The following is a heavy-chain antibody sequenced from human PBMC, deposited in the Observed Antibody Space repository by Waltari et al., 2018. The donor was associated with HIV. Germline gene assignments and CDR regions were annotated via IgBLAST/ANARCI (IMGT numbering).Heavy chain of an antibody. V-gene: IGHV3-11*01. CDR1: GFTFSDYY. J-gene: IGHJ4*02. D-gene: IGHD6-19*01. CDR2: IRRDNDTI. Sequence: QVQLVESGGGLVNPGGSLRLSCATSGFTFSDYYMTWIRQAPGKGLEWVSYIRRDNDTIYYADSVKGRFTISRDNGKNSLYLQMNRLSVEDTAVYYCARLKYSSGFFDYWGQGALVTVSS. CDR3: ARLKYSSGFFDY.